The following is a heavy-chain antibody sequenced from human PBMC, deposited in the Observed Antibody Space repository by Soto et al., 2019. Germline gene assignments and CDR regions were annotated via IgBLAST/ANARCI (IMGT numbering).Heavy chain of an antibody. V-gene: IGHV1-8*01. Sequence: ASVKLSCKASGYRFASYDSSWVRQATGQGLEWMGWMNPNSGNTGYAQKFQGRVTMTRNTSISTAYMELSSLRSEDTAVYYCARAEYSSSSGAFGIWGQGTMVNVS. CDR1: GYRFASYD. CDR3: ARAEYSSSSGAFGI. D-gene: IGHD6-6*01. J-gene: IGHJ3*02. CDR2: MNPNSGNT.